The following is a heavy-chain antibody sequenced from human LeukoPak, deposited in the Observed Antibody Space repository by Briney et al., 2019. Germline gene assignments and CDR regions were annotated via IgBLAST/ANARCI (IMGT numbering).Heavy chain of an antibody. V-gene: IGHV3-7*01. CDR2: IKTDGSEK. CDR1: GFTFSNHW. J-gene: IGHJ3*02. CDR3: VRDSGSCRGSAFDI. D-gene: IGHD6-13*01. Sequence: GGSLRLSCIVSGFTFSNHWMSWVRQAPGKGLEWVANIKTDGSEKYYVDSVKGRFTISRDNPKNSLYLQMNSLRADDTALCYCVRDSGSCRGSAFDIWGQGTVVTVSS.